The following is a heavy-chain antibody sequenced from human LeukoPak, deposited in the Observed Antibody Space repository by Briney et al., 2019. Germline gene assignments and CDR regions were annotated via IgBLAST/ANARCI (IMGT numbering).Heavy chain of an antibody. V-gene: IGHV3-7*01. Sequence: PGGSLRLSCTAPGFSFRQYWMDWVRQAPGKGLEWVANINQDGSVKYYVDSVKGRFTISSDNTKNSLSLRMDSLRDDDTAVYYCSRSLEYLGRGTLVTVSS. CDR2: INQDGSVK. CDR3: SRSLEY. J-gene: IGHJ4*02. CDR1: GFSFRQYW.